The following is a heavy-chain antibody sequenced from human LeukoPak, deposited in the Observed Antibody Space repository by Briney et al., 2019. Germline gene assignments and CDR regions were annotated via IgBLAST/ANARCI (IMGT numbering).Heavy chain of an antibody. V-gene: IGHV1-18*01. D-gene: IGHD6-19*01. CDR1: GYTFTSYG. J-gene: IGHJ4*02. CDR3: ARDPTNTSGRYAYFDF. CDR2: VSCFNGDT. Sequence: GASVKVSCKASGYTFTSYGISWVRQAPGQGLEWMGWVSCFNGDTHYAQKFQGRVTMTRDTYTTTAYMELRSLRSDDTALYYCARDPTNTSGRYAYFDFWGQGTLVTVSS.